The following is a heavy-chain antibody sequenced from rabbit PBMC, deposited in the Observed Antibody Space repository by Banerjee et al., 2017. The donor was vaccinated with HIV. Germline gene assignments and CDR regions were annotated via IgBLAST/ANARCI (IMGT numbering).Heavy chain of an antibody. D-gene: IGHD6-1*01. J-gene: IGHJ6*01. Sequence: QEHLEESGGDLVKPEGSLPLTCTASGFSFSSTSWICWVRQAPGKGLEWIACIYAGTSGASYYASWAKGRFTISKTSSTTVTLQMTSLTAADTATYFCARGIPYGFAGDAYPPYAMDLWGPGTLVTVS. CDR3: ARGIPYGFAGDAYPPYAMDL. CDR1: GFSFSSTSW. V-gene: IGHV1S45*01. CDR2: IYAGTSGAS.